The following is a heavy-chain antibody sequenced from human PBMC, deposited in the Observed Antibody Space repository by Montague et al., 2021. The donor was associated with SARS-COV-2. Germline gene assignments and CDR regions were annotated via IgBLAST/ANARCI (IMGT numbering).Heavy chain of an antibody. CDR1: GGSISSFY. D-gene: IGHD1-26*01. CDR2: IYNRGSS. V-gene: IGHV4-4*08. Sequence: SETLPPTCSVSGGSISSFYWSWIRQVPGKGLEWIGYIYNRGSSIYNPSLKSRVTISVDTSKSHVSLKLSSVTAADTAVYYCASGFSGSPWAFDIWGQGTIVTVSS. CDR3: ASGFSGSPWAFDI. J-gene: IGHJ3*02.